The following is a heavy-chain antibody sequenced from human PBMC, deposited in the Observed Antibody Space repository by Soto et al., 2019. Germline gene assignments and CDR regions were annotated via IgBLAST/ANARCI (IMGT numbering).Heavy chain of an antibody. CDR2: IIPILGIA. D-gene: IGHD3-22*01. CDR1: GGTFSSY. Sequence: SVKVSCKASGGTFSSYISXVRQAPGQGLEWMGRIIPILGIANYAQKFQGRVTITADKSTSTAYMELSSLRSEDTAVYYCARLLYYDSSGYPVDYWGQGTLVTAPQ. V-gene: IGHV1-69*02. CDR3: ARLLYYDSSGYPVDY. J-gene: IGHJ4*02.